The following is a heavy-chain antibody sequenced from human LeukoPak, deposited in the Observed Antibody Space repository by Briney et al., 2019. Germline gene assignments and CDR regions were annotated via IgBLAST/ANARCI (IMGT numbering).Heavy chain of an antibody. D-gene: IGHD6-13*01. CDR1: GFTFSSYW. V-gene: IGHV3-7*01. J-gene: IGHJ1*01. CDR2: IKQDGSEK. Sequence: GGSLRLSCAASGFTFSSYWMSWVRQAPGKGLEWVANIKQDGSEKYYVDSVKGRVTISRDNAKNSLYLQMNSLRAEDTAVYYCARDPYTNSWPEFFHHWGQGTLVTVSS. CDR3: ARDPYTNSWPEFFHH.